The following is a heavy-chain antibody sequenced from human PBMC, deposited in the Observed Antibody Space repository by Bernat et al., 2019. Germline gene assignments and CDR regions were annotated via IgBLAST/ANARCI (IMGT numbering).Heavy chain of an antibody. J-gene: IGHJ6*02. CDR1: GFTFSSYG. V-gene: IGHV3-30*03. D-gene: IGHD3-10*01. CDR2: ISYDGSNK. Sequence: QVQLVESGGGVVQPGRSLRLSCAASGFTFSSYGMHWVRQAPGKGLEWVAVISYDGSNKYYADSVKGRFTISRDNSKNTLYLQMNSLRAEDTAVYYCAIDKIYYYGSGSYYIPAYYYYGMDVWGQGTTVTVSS. CDR3: AIDKIYYYGSGSYYIPAYYYYGMDV.